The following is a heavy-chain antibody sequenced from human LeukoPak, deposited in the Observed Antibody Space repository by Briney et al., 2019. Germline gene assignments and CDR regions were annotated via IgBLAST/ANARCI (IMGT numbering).Heavy chain of an antibody. CDR2: IWYDGSNK. Sequence: AGGSLRLSCAVSGFTFSSYGMHWVRQAPGKGLEWVAVIWYDGSNKYYADSVKGRFTISRDNSKNTLYLQMNSLRAEDTAVYYCARDKPPPYYYDSSGIFDYWGQGTLVTVSS. V-gene: IGHV3-33*01. J-gene: IGHJ4*02. CDR3: ARDKPPPYYYDSSGIFDY. D-gene: IGHD3-22*01. CDR1: GFTFSSYG.